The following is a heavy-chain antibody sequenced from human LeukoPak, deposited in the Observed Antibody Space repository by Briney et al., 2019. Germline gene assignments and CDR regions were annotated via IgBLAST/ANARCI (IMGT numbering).Heavy chain of an antibody. J-gene: IGHJ4*02. CDR3: ARALSGGYSYDY. CDR2: ISSSGSTI. D-gene: IGHD5-18*01. CDR1: GFTFSSYE. V-gene: IGHV3-48*03. Sequence: GGSLRLSCAASGFTFSSYEMNWVRQAPGKGLEWILYISSSGSTIHYADSVKGRFTISRDNAKNSLYLQMNSLRAEDTAVYYCARALSGGYSYDYWGQGTLVTVSS.